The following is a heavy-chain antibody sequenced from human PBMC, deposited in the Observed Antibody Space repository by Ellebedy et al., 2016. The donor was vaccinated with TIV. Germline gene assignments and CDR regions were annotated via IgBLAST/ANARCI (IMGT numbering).Heavy chain of an antibody. CDR3: AGYGDYAP. Sequence: PGGSLRLSCAASGFTLSRYNMNWVRQAPGKGLEWVSYISSSGGTVYYVDSVKGRFTISRDNAKNSLYLQMNSLRAEDTAVYYCAGYGDYAPWGQGTLVTVSS. CDR2: ISSSGGTV. D-gene: IGHD4-17*01. V-gene: IGHV3-48*04. CDR1: GFTLSRYN. J-gene: IGHJ5*02.